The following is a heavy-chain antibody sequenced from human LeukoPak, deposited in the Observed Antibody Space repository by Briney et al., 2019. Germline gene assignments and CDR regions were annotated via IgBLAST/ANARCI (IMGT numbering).Heavy chain of an antibody. J-gene: IGHJ3*02. CDR1: GFTFSSYA. D-gene: IGHD1-14*01. Sequence: GGSLRLSCAASGFTFSSYAMHWVRQAPGKGLEWVAVISYDGSNKYYADSEKGRFTISRDNSKNTLYLQMNSLRAEDTAVYYCARKSPATAGDGAFDIWGQGTMVTVSS. V-gene: IGHV3-30*01. CDR2: ISYDGSNK. CDR3: ARKSPATAGDGAFDI.